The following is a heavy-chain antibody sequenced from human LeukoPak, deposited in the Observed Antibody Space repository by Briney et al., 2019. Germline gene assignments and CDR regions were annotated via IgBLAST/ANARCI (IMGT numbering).Heavy chain of an antibody. CDR3: ARPRGYCSSTSCYSVYGDSGFDY. D-gene: IGHD2-2*02. J-gene: IGHJ4*02. Sequence: ASVKVSCKASEYTFTSYAMHWVRQAPGQRLEWMGWINAGNGNTKYSQKFQGRVTITRDTSASTAYMELSSLRSEDTAVYYCARPRGYCSSTSCYSVYGDSGFDYWGQGTLVTVSS. V-gene: IGHV1-3*01. CDR1: EYTFTSYA. CDR2: INAGNGNT.